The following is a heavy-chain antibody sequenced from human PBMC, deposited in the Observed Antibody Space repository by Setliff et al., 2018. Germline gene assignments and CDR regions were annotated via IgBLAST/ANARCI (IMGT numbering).Heavy chain of an antibody. J-gene: IGHJ4*02. D-gene: IGHD6-19*01. Sequence: GGSLRLSCVASGFSFSNYWMSWVRQAPGKGLEWVSTITSSDASTYYADSVKGRFTISRDNSKNTLFLQMSSLRADDTAVYYCAKLIQQWLVDWGQGTLVTVSS. CDR1: GFSFSNYW. CDR2: ITSSDAST. V-gene: IGHV3-23*01. CDR3: AKLIQQWLVD.